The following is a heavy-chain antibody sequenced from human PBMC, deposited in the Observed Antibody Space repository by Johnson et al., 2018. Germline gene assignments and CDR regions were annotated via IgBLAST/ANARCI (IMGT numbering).Heavy chain of an antibody. D-gene: IGHD1-26*01. CDR3: AKDRRELLFK. Sequence: EVQLVESGGGLVQPGGSLRLSCAASGFTFSSYAMSWVRQAPGKGLEWVSRLGVSGGSTYYADSVKGRLPISRDNFKNTLYLQMNSLIAEDTAVYYCAKDRRELLFKGGQGTLVTVSS. CDR2: LGVSGGST. CDR1: GFTFSSYA. V-gene: IGHV3-23*04. J-gene: IGHJ4*02.